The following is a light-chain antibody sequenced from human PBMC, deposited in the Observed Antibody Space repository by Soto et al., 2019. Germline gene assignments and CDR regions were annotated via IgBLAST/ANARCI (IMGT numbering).Light chain of an antibody. V-gene: IGKV3-11*01. Sequence: EIVLTQSPGTLSLSPGERATLSCRASQTVRNNYLAWYQQKPGQAPRLLIYDASNRATGIPARFSGSGSGTDFTLTISSLEPEDFAVYYCQQRSNWPRTFGQGTRLEIK. J-gene: IGKJ5*01. CDR1: QTVRNNY. CDR2: DAS. CDR3: QQRSNWPRT.